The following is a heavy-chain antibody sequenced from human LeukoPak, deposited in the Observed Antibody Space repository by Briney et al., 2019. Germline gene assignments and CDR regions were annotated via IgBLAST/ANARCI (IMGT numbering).Heavy chain of an antibody. CDR1: GFPFTNYW. CDR2: IKPDGSEK. Sequence: PGESLRLSCAASGFPFTNYWMTWVRQTPGKGLEWVAIIKPDGSEKYYVDSVKGRFIISRDNARNSLHLEVDSLRAEDTAIYYCAGTPFNSATFDIWGQGTMVTVSS. V-gene: IGHV3-7*01. J-gene: IGHJ3*02. CDR3: AGTPFNSATFDI. D-gene: IGHD2/OR15-2a*01.